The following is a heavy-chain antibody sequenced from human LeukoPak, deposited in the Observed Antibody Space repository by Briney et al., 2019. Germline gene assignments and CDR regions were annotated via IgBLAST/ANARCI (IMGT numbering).Heavy chain of an antibody. V-gene: IGHV5-51*01. CDR2: IYPGDSDT. Sequence: GGSLQISCKGSGYSFTSYWIGWVRRMPGKGREWMGIIYPGDSDTRYSPSFQGQVTISADKSISTAYLQWSSLKASDTAMYYCARVQTGVIAEYYFDYWGQGTLVTVSS. CDR1: GYSFTSYW. D-gene: IGHD3-10*01. CDR3: ARVQTGVIAEYYFDY. J-gene: IGHJ4*02.